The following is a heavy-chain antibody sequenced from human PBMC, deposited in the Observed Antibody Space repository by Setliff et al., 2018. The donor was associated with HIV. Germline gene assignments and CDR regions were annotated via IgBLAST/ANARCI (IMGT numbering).Heavy chain of an antibody. CDR3: ARAPRVKGAGGDYYYYYYMDV. CDR1: GGSIRSDY. V-gene: IGHV4-59*01. D-gene: IGHD6-19*01. CDR2: VSDSGST. J-gene: IGHJ6*03. Sequence: PSETLSLTCTVSGGSIRSDYWNWIRQPPGKGLEWIGYVSDSGSTNYNPSLKSRVTISVDTSKNQFSLKVNFVTAADTAIYYCARAPRVKGAGGDYYYYYYMDVWGKGTTVTVSS.